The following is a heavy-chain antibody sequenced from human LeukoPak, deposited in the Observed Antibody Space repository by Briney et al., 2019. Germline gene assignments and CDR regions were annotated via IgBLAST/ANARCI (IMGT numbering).Heavy chain of an antibody. Sequence: SETLSLTCGVSGGSISSTNWWTWVRQPPGEGLEWIGEVHLSGRTNYNPSLESRVTMSVDMSENHISLKLTSVTAADTAVYYCARLVSGNAMVRGVIIRPPDYWGQGTLVTVSS. CDR2: VHLSGRT. J-gene: IGHJ4*02. D-gene: IGHD3-10*01. V-gene: IGHV4-4*02. CDR1: GGSISSTNW. CDR3: ARLVSGNAMVRGVIIRPPDY.